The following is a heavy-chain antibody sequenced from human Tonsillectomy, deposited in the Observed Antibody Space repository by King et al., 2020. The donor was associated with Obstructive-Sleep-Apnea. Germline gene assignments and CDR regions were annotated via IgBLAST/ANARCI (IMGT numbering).Heavy chain of an antibody. CDR3: ARGGWTAVDY. Sequence: QLQESGPGLVKPSETLSLTCTVSGGSISGDYWSWIRQPPGKGLEWIGYIYDSGSTKYNPSLQSRVTILGDTSKNQFALKLRAVTAADTAVYYCARGGWTAVDYWGQGTLVTVSS. V-gene: IGHV4-59*01. J-gene: IGHJ4*02. CDR2: IYDSGST. CDR1: GGSISGDY. D-gene: IGHD3/OR15-3a*01.